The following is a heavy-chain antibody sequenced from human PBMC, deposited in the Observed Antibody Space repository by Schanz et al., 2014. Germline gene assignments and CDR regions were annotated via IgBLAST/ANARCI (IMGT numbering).Heavy chain of an antibody. V-gene: IGHV4-59*08. J-gene: IGHJ4*02. Sequence: QVQLQESGPGLVKPSETLSLTCTVSGASISFYDWNWIRQSPGKGLEWIGYIYHSGSPIYNPSLQSRVPIPKHTPKNHFPLKRDSVPAADTAMYFCARQGDVYRLDYWGQGTLVTVTS. CDR1: GASISFYD. D-gene: IGHD1-26*01. CDR3: ARQGDVYRLDY. CDR2: IYHSGSP.